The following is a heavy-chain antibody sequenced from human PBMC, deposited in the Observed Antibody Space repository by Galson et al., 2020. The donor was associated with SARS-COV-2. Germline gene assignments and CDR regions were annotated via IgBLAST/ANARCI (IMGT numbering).Heavy chain of an antibody. CDR3: ATGIGWHFNL. Sequence: GGSLRLSCAASGFTFSSASWMKWVRQAPGKGLQWVAHIKGDDTGTHYADSVEGRFTISTDNTKKSLFLQMSSLRVDDTAVYYCATGIGWHFNLWGRGTLVTVSS. J-gene: IGHJ2*01. CDR1: GFTFSSASW. V-gene: IGHV3-7*01. CDR2: IKGDDTGT.